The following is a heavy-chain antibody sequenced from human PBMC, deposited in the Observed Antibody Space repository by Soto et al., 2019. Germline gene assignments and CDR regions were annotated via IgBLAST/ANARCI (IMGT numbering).Heavy chain of an antibody. D-gene: IGHD2-21*01. Sequence: SETLSLTCTVSGGSISSYYWSWIRQPPGKGLEWIGYIYYSGSTKYNPSLKSRVTMSLDKSRNQFSLSLSYVTAADTAVYFCARYSPPKKSFDSNPGWLDPWGQGTLVTVSS. CDR3: ARYSPPKKSFDSNPGWLDP. V-gene: IGHV4-59*01. CDR1: GGSISSYY. CDR2: IYYSGST. J-gene: IGHJ5*02.